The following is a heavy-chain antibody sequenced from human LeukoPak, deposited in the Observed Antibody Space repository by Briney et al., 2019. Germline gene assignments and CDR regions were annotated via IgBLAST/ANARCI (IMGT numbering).Heavy chain of an antibody. CDR2: ISWNSGSI. Sequence: PGGSLRLSCAASGFTFDDYAMHWVRQAPGKGLGWVSGISWNSGSIGYADSVKGRFTISRDNAKNSLYLQMNSLRAEDTALYYCAKDTESYDSSGYFDYWGQGTLVTVSS. CDR1: GFTFDDYA. D-gene: IGHD3-22*01. J-gene: IGHJ4*02. V-gene: IGHV3-9*01. CDR3: AKDTESYDSSGYFDY.